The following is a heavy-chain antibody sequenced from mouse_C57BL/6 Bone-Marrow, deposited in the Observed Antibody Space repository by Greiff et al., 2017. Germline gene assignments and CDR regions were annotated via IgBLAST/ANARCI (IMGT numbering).Heavy chain of an antibody. Sequence: EVKVVESGPELVKPGDSVKISCKASGYSFTGYFMNWVMQSHGKSLEWIGRINPYNGDTFYNQKFKGKATLTVDKSSSTAHMELRSLTSEDSAVYYCARNGNYSFDYWGQGTTLTVSS. CDR1: GYSFTGYF. D-gene: IGHD2-1*01. J-gene: IGHJ2*01. V-gene: IGHV1-20*01. CDR2: INPYNGDT. CDR3: ARNGNYSFDY.